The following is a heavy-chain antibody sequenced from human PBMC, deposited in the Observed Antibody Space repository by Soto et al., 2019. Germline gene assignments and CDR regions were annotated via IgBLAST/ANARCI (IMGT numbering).Heavy chain of an antibody. V-gene: IGHV4-39*01. CDR3: ARHEFGVVNNWFDP. CDR1: GGSISSSSYY. Sequence: QLQLQESGPGLVKPSETLSLTCTVSGGSISSSSYYWGWIRQPPGKGLEWIGSIYYSGSTYYTPSLNSPVTISVDTSKNNFSRKLSSVTAADTAVYYGARHEFGVVNNWFDPWGQGTLVTVSS. D-gene: IGHD3-3*01. J-gene: IGHJ5*02. CDR2: IYYSGST.